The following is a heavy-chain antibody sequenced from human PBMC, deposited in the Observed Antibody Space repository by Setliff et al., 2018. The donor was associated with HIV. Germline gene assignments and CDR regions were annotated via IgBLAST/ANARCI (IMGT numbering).Heavy chain of an antibody. CDR1: GGSISSGIYY. V-gene: IGHV4-61*09. CDR3: ARASVGATGLYAFEI. CDR2: IYTSGST. Sequence: SETLSLTCTVSGGSISSGIYYWSWIRQPAGQGLEWIGHIYTSGSTNYSPSVKSRVTISVDTSKNQFSQRLNSVTAADTAVYYCARASVGATGLYAFEIWGQGTMGTVSS. J-gene: IGHJ3*02. D-gene: IGHD1-26*01.